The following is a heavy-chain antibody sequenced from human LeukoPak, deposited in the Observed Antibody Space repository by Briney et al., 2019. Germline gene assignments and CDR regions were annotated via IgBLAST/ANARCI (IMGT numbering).Heavy chain of an antibody. J-gene: IGHJ4*02. Sequence: GGSLRLSCAASGFTFNDYAMHWVRQAPGRGLEWVALISYDGNNRYYADSVKGRFTISRDNSKNTLYLHMNSLKGEDTAIYSCARAPYRSGWYYFDFWGQGTLVTVSS. D-gene: IGHD6-19*01. CDR1: GFTFNDYA. CDR2: ISYDGNNR. CDR3: ARAPYRSGWYYFDF. V-gene: IGHV3-30-3*01.